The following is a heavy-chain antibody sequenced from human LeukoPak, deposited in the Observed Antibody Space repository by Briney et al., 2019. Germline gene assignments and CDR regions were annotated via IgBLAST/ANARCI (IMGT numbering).Heavy chain of an antibody. J-gene: IGHJ6*03. Sequence: PGGSLRLSCAASGFTFSNAWMSWVRQAPGKGLEWVGRIKSKTDGGTTDYAAPVKGRFTISRDDSKNTLYLQMNSLKTEDTAVYYCTTDNGDYGRNYYYYYYMDVWGKGTTVTVSS. D-gene: IGHD4-17*01. V-gene: IGHV3-15*01. CDR1: GFTFSNAW. CDR2: IKSKTDGGTT. CDR3: TTDNGDYGRNYYYYYYMDV.